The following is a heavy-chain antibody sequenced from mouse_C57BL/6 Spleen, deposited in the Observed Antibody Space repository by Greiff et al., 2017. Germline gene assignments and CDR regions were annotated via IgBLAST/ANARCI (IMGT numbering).Heavy chain of an antibody. J-gene: IGHJ1*03. CDR3: ARGLCTTPLRYFDV. D-gene: IGHD1-1*01. CDR1: GYTFTSYW. V-gene: IGHV1-50*01. Sequence: QVQLQQPGAELVKPGASVKLSCKASGYTFTSYWMPWVKQRPGQGLEWIGEIDPSDSSTNSNQKFKGKATLTVDTSSSAAYMHLSSLTSEDSAVYYGARGLCTTPLRYFDVWGTGTTVTVSS. CDR2: IDPSDSST.